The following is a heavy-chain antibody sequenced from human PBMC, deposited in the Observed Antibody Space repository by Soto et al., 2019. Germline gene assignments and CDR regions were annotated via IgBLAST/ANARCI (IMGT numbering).Heavy chain of an antibody. V-gene: IGHV3-23*01. D-gene: IGHD3-22*01. CDR3: ATTSSSGYHTFVY. J-gene: IGHJ4*02. CDR2: ISGSGGST. Sequence: HPGGSLRLSCAASVFTFSSNAMSWVRQAPGKGLEWVSAISGSGGSTYYADSVKGRFTISRDNSKNTLYLQMNSLRAEDTAVYYCATTSSSGYHTFVYWGPGSRVTVPS. CDR1: VFTFSSNA.